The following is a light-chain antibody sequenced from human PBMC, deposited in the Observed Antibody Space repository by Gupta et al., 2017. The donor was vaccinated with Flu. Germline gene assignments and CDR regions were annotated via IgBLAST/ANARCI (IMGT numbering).Light chain of an antibody. J-gene: IGKJ4*01. Sequence: DVQMTQSPSTLSASVGDRVTITFRPSQTINIWLSWYQQRPGKAPKLLIYKASNLESGVPSKGSGSGSETEFILNISSLQDYDFETYYCQPYKSYPRNFGGGTKVEIK. CDR1: QTINIW. CDR3: QPYKSYPRN. CDR2: KAS. V-gene: IGKV1-5*03.